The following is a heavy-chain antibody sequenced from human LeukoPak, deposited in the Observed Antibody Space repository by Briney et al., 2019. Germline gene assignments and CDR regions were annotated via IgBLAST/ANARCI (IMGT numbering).Heavy chain of an antibody. CDR3: ARVLGCTNGVCPYYYYYYMDV. V-gene: IGHV3-20*04. CDR2: INWNGGST. J-gene: IGHJ6*03. CDR1: GFTFDDYG. D-gene: IGHD2-8*01. Sequence: GGSLRLSCAASGFTFDDYGMSWVRQAPGKGPEWVSGINWNGGSTGYADSVKGRFTISRDNAKNSLYLQMNSLRAEDTALYYCARVLGCTNGVCPYYYYYYMDVWGKGTTVTVSS.